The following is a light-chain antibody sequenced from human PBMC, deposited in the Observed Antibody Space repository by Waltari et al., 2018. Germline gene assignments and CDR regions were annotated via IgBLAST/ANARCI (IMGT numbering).Light chain of an antibody. J-gene: IGKJ2*03. Sequence: IILTQSPDTPSLSPGDRATLSCRASQSVSSDLAWYRQKPGQAPRLLIYGASSRATGIPDRFSGSGSGTEFTLTISSLEPEDFAVYYCQKYDNSPHSFGQGTKVEIK. CDR2: GAS. CDR3: QKYDNSPHS. V-gene: IGKV3-20*01. CDR1: QSVSSD.